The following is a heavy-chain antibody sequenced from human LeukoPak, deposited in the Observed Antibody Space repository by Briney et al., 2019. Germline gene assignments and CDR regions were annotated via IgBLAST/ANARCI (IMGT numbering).Heavy chain of an antibody. D-gene: IGHD1-26*01. J-gene: IGHJ4*02. Sequence: SETLSLTCTVSGGSISSYYWSWIRQPPGKGLEWIGYIYYSGSTNYNPSLKSRVTISVDTSKNQFSLKLSSVTAADTAVYYCARGQGSGSYTFDYWGQGTLVTVSS. CDR1: GGSISSYY. V-gene: IGHV4-59*01. CDR2: IYYSGST. CDR3: ARGQGSGSYTFDY.